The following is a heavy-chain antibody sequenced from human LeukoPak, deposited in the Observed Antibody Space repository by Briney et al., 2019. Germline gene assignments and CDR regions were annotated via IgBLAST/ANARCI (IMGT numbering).Heavy chain of an antibody. J-gene: IGHJ4*02. V-gene: IGHV4-59*01. Sequence: SETLSLTCTVSGGSISSYYWSWIRQPPGKGLEWIGYIYYSGSTNYNPSLKSRVTISVDTSKNQFSLKLSSVTAADTAVYYCARGDSSGDPSSPFDYWGRGTLVTVSS. CDR1: GGSISSYY. CDR2: IYYSGST. D-gene: IGHD3-22*01. CDR3: ARGDSSGDPSSPFDY.